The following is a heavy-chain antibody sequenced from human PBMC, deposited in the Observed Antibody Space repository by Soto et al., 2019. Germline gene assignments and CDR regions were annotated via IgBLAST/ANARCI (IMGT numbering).Heavy chain of an antibody. CDR3: ARLLTEGATFREDAFDV. CDR1: RYTFTSHG. D-gene: IGHD3-9*01. J-gene: IGHJ3*01. Sequence: QIQLVQSGGDVKTPGASVKVSCTTSRYTFTSHGIAWVRQAPGQGLEWMGWISTFNGKTDYAQKFQGRVTMTADTITSTGHMELRSLRSDDTAVYYCARLLTEGATFREDAFDVWCPGTKVTVSS. V-gene: IGHV1-18*01. CDR2: ISTFNGKT.